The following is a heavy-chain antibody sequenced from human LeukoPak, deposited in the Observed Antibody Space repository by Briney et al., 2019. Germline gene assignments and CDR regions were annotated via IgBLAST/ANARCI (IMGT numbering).Heavy chain of an antibody. CDR2: IKPDGSDT. Sequence: PGGSFRLSCAASGFTLSSLCMAWLRQAPGKGQEWVANIKPDGSDTYYVDSVKDRFTISRDNAKNSLYLQMNSLRVEDAAIYYCARISRGELPTFWGQGTLVIVSS. D-gene: IGHD1-7*01. CDR1: GFTLSSLC. CDR3: ARISRGELPTF. J-gene: IGHJ4*02. V-gene: IGHV3-7*03.